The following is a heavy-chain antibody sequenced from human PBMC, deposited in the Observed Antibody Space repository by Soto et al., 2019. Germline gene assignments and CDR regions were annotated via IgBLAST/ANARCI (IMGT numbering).Heavy chain of an antibody. CDR3: ASGWFGEFVYQFDY. CDR1: GYTFTSYG. D-gene: IGHD3-10*01. CDR2: ISAYNGNT. J-gene: IGHJ4*02. V-gene: IGHV1-18*01. Sequence: QVQLVQSGAEVKKPGASVKVSCKPSGYTFTSYGITWVRQAPGQGLEWMGWISAYNGNTNYAQKLQGKVTMTTDTATGPAYMELRSLGADDTAVYYCASGWFGEFVYQFDYWGQGTLVTVSS.